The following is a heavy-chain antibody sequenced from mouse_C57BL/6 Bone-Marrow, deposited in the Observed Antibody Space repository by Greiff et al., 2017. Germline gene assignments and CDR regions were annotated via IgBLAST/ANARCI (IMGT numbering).Heavy chain of an antibody. Sequence: QVQLQQPGAELVKPGASVKLSCKASGYTFTSYWITWVKQRPGQGLEWIGDIYPGSGSTNYNEKFKSKAPLTVDTSSSTAYMQLSSLTSEDSAVYYWARDSNYPRAFDYWGQGTTLTVSS. CDR3: ARDSNYPRAFDY. D-gene: IGHD2-5*01. V-gene: IGHV1-55*01. CDR2: IYPGSGST. J-gene: IGHJ2*01. CDR1: GYTFTSYW.